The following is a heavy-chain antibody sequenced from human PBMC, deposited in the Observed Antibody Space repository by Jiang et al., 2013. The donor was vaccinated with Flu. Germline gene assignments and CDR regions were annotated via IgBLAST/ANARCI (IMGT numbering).Heavy chain of an antibody. CDR2: ISYDGSNK. CDR1: GFTFSSYA. J-gene: IGHJ4*02. D-gene: IGHD6-19*01. Sequence: GRSLRLSCAASGFTFSSYAMHWVRQAPGKGLEWVAVISYDGSNKYYADSVKGRFTISRDNSKNTLYLQMNSLRAEDTAVYYCARDVVSYSSGWYDYWGQGTLVTVSS. V-gene: IGHV3-30-3*01. CDR3: ARDVVSYSSGWYDY.